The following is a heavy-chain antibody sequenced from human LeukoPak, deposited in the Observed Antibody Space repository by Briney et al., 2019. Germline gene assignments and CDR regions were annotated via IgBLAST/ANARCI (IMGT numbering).Heavy chain of an antibody. CDR1: GITLSNYG. Sequence: WGSLRLSCAVSGITLSNYGMSWVRQAPGRGLEWVAGISDSGGRTYYANSVRGRFTVSRDNPKNTLYLQMNSLRAEDTAVYFCAKRGVVIRVVLVGFHKEAYYFDSWGQGALVTVSS. CDR2: ISDSGGRT. V-gene: IGHV3-23*01. J-gene: IGHJ4*02. CDR3: AKRGVVIRVVLVGFHKEAYYFDS. D-gene: IGHD3-10*01.